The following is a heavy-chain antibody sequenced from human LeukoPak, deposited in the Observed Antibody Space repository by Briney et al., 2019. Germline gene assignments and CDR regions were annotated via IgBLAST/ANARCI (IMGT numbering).Heavy chain of an antibody. D-gene: IGHD2-21*01. J-gene: IGHJ4*02. Sequence: KPSETLSLTCTVSADSIVSFHWSWIRRSAGKGLEWIGRVFHSGTTKNPSLKSRVIMSLDTSKNLLSLTMTSVTAADTAIYFCARDGHIRGFDSWGQGTLVIVSS. V-gene: IGHV4-4*07. CDR1: ADSIVSFH. CDR2: VFHSGTT. CDR3: ARDGHIRGFDS.